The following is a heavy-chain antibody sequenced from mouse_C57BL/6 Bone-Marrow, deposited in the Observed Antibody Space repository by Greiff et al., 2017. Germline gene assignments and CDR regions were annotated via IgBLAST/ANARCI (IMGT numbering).Heavy chain of an antibody. CDR1: GFTFSDYG. CDR2: ISSGSSTI. J-gene: IGHJ4*01. V-gene: IGHV5-17*01. Sequence: EVMLVESGGGLVKPGGSLKLSCAASGFTFSDYGMHWVRQAPEKGLEWVAYISSGSSTIYYATTVKGRFTISRDNAKKTLFLQMTSLGSEDTAMYYCARARVHYYAIDYWGQGTSVTVSS. CDR3: ARARVHYYAIDY. D-gene: IGHD2-14*01.